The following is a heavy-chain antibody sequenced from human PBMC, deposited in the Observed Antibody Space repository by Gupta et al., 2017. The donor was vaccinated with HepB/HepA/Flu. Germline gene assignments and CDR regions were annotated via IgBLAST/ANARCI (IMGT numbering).Heavy chain of an antibody. J-gene: IGHJ6*03. CDR1: GGTFSSYA. CDR3: ARSPRYCSSTSCYTGFTYYYYYMDV. V-gene: IGHV1-69*01. Sequence: QVQLVQSGAEVKKPGSSVKVSCKASGGTFSSYAISWLRQAPGQGLEWLGGIIPIFGTANYAQKFQGRVTITADESTSTAYMELSSLRSEDTAVYYCARSPRYCSSTSCYTGFTYYYYYMDVWGKGTTVTGSS. D-gene: IGHD2-2*02. CDR2: IIPIFGTA.